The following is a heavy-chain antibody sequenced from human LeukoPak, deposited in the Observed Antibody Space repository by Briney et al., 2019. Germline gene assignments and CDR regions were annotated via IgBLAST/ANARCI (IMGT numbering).Heavy chain of an antibody. CDR1: GFTFSSYA. CDR2: IKQDGSEK. CDR3: ARWRYSSSWYYFDY. V-gene: IGHV3-7*01. J-gene: IGHJ4*02. Sequence: GGSLRLSCAASGFTFSSYAMSWVRQAPGKGLEWVANIKQDGSEKYYVDSVKGRFTISRDNAKNSLYLQMNSLRAEDTAVYYCARWRYSSSWYYFDYWGQGTLVTVSS. D-gene: IGHD6-13*01.